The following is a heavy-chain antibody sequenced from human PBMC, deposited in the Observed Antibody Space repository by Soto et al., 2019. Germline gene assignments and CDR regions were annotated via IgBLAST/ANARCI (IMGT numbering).Heavy chain of an antibody. V-gene: IGHV1-2*02. CDR1: GYTFTGYY. CDR2: INPNSGGT. D-gene: IGHD3-9*01. J-gene: IGHJ4*02. Sequence: GASVKVSCKASGYTFTGYYMHWVRQAPGQGLEWMGWINPNSGGTNYAQKFQGRVTMTRDTSISTAYMELSRLRSDDTAVDYCARTIGSKFSYYVDDWGQGTLVTFSS. CDR3: ARTIGSKFSYYVDD.